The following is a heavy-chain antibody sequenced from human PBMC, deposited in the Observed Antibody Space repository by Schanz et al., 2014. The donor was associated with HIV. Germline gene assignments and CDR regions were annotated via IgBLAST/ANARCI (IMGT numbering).Heavy chain of an antibody. CDR2: ISGSGIST. V-gene: IGHV3-23*01. J-gene: IGHJ4*02. Sequence: EVQLLESGGGLVQPGGSLRLSCAASGFTFSSYAMSWVRQAPGKGLEWGPVISGSGISTYYADSVKGRFTISRDNSKNTLYLQLNSLRAEDTAVYYCAIYPGNYRYFDYWGPGTLVTVSS. CDR3: AIYPGNYRYFDY. D-gene: IGHD3-16*02. CDR1: GFTFSSYA.